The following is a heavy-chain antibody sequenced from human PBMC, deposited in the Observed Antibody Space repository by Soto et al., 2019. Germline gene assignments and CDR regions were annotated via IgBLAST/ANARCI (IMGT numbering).Heavy chain of an antibody. CDR1: GFSLTTGKMG. CDR2: IFSDNER. D-gene: IGHD4-17*01. V-gene: IGHV2-26*01. CDR3: ARMNVDSYQFYYAMDV. Sequence: SGPTLVNPTETLTLTCTVSGFSLTTGKMGVSWIRQPPGRALEWLAHIFSDNERSYSTSLQGRLTISKDTSGSQVVLSMTNVDPVDTATYYCARMNVDSYQFYYAMDVWGQGTTVTVSS. J-gene: IGHJ6*02.